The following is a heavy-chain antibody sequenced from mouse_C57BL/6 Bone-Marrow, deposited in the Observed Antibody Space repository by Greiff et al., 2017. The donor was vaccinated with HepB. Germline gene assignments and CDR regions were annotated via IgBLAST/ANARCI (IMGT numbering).Heavy chain of an antibody. D-gene: IGHD2-5*01. CDR3: ARGYYSNLGAY. Sequence: QVQLQQSGAELARPGASVKLSCKASGYTFTSYGISWVKQRTGQGLEWIGEIYPRSGNTYYNEKFKGKATLTADKYSSTAYMELRRLTSEDSAVYFCARGYYSNLGAYWGQGTLVTVSA. CDR1: GYTFTSYG. CDR2: IYPRSGNT. J-gene: IGHJ3*01. V-gene: IGHV1-81*01.